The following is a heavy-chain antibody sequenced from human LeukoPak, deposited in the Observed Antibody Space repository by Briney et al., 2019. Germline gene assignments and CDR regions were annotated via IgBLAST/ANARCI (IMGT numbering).Heavy chain of an antibody. J-gene: IGHJ4*02. CDR2: IYYSGST. CDR1: GGSISSYY. Sequence: SETLSLTCTVSGGSISSYYWSWIRQPPGKGLEWIGYIYYSGSTNYNPSLKSRVTISVDTSKNQFSLKLSSVTAADTAVYYCARGLYDYWGQGTLVTVSS. CDR3: ARGLYDY. V-gene: IGHV4-59*12.